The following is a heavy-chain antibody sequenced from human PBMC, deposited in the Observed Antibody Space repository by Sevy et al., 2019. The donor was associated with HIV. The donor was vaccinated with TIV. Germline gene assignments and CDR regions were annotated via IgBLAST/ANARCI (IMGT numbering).Heavy chain of an antibody. CDR3: ARDLGDSSSWYIGYFDY. CDR1: GYTFTSYG. J-gene: IGHJ4*02. D-gene: IGHD6-13*01. CDR2: ISAYNGNT. Sequence: ASVKVSCKASGYTFTSYGISWVRQAPGQGLEWMGWISAYNGNTNYAQKLQGRVTMTTDTSTSTAYMELRSLRSDDTAVYYCARDLGDSSSWYIGYFDYWDQGTLVTVSS. V-gene: IGHV1-18*01.